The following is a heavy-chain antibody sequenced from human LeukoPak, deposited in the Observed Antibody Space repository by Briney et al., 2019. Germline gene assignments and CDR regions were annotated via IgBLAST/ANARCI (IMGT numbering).Heavy chain of an antibody. D-gene: IGHD3-10*01. Sequence: GGSLRLPCAASGFTFSSYGMHWVRQAPGKGLEWVAFIWYDGSNKYYADSVKGRFTISRDKSKNTLYLQMNSLRGEDTAVYYCARDRAERYFDYWGQGALVTVSS. J-gene: IGHJ4*02. CDR1: GFTFSSYG. CDR2: IWYDGSNK. V-gene: IGHV3-33*01. CDR3: ARDRAERYFDY.